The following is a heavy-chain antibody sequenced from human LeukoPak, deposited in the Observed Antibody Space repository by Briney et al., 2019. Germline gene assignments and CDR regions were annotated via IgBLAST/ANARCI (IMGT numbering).Heavy chain of an antibody. D-gene: IGHD5-12*01. Sequence: SETLSLTCAVYGGSFSGYYWSWIRQPPGKGLEWIGEINHSGSTNYNPSLKSRVTISVDTSKNQFSLKLSSVTAADTAVYYCARGGYSGYDHFDYWGQGTLVTVSS. CDR3: ARGGYSGYDHFDY. V-gene: IGHV4-34*01. CDR2: INHSGST. CDR1: GGSFSGYY. J-gene: IGHJ4*02.